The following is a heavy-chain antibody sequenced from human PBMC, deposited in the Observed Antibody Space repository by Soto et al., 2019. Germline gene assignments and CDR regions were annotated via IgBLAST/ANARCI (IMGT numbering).Heavy chain of an antibody. V-gene: IGHV4-39*01. CDR2: IYYSGST. CDR3: ASDYSNYPNWFDP. Sequence: QLQLQESGPGLVKPSETLSLTCTVSGGSISSSSYYWGWIRQPPGKGLEWIGSIYYSGSTYYNPSLKSRVTISVDTSKNQFSLKLSSVTAADTAVYYCASDYSNYPNWFDPWGQGTLVTVSS. CDR1: GGSISSSSYY. D-gene: IGHD4-4*01. J-gene: IGHJ5*02.